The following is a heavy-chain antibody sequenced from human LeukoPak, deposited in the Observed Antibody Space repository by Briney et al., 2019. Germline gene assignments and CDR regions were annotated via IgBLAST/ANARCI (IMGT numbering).Heavy chain of an antibody. CDR3: ARGQGPYDYVWGSYRPEFDY. D-gene: IGHD3-16*02. Sequence: SETLSLTCAVSGGSISSGGYSWSWIRQPPGKGLEWIGYIYYSGSTNYNPSLKSRVTISVDTSKNQFSLKLSSVTAADTAVYYCARGQGPYDYVWGSYRPEFDYWGQGTLVTVSS. V-gene: IGHV4-61*08. J-gene: IGHJ4*02. CDR1: GGSISSGGYS. CDR2: IYYSGST.